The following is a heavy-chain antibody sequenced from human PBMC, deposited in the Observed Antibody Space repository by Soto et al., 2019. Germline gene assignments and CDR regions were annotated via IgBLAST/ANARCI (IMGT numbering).Heavy chain of an antibody. V-gene: IGHV3-23*04. CDR3: AKEEREQQEVYDAFAM. J-gene: IGHJ3*02. CDR1: GFTFSSHA. D-gene: IGHD6-13*01. CDR2: ISGSGVTT. Sequence: EVQLVEAGGGLVQPGGSLRVSCAASGFTFSSHAMSWVRQAPGKGLEWVSSISGSGVTTDYADSVKGRFTISRDNSQKMLYLQINSLRAGDTAVSYCAKEEREQQEVYDAFAMSGQGTMVTVSS.